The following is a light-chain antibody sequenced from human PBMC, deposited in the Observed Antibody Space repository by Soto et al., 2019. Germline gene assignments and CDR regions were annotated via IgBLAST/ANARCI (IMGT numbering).Light chain of an antibody. CDR1: QSVSSTY. V-gene: IGKV3-20*01. CDR3: QQYGNSPIT. J-gene: IGKJ5*01. Sequence: EIVFTQSPGTLSFSPGERATLSCRASQSVSSTYLTWYQQKPGQAPRLLIYAASSRATGIPDRFSGSGSGTDFTLTISRLEPEDFAVYYCQQYGNSPITFGQGTRLEIK. CDR2: AAS.